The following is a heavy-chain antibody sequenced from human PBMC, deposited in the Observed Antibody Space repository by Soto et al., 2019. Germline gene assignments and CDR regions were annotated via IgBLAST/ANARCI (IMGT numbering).Heavy chain of an antibody. J-gene: IGHJ6*02. CDR1: GGSFSGYY. D-gene: IGHD6-19*01. CDR2: INHSGST. Sequence: PSETLSLTCAVYGGSFSGYYWSWIRQPPGKXLEWIGEINHSGSTNYNPSLKSRVTISVDTSKNQFSLKLSSVTAADTAVYYCARGGVIAVAGYYYYYGMDVWGQGTTVTVSS. V-gene: IGHV4-34*01. CDR3: ARGGVIAVAGYYYYYGMDV.